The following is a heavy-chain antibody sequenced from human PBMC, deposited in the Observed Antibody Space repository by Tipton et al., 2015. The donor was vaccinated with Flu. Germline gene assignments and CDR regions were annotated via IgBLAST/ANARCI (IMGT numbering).Heavy chain of an antibody. Sequence: SLRLSCAASGFTFDDYAMHWVRQAPGKGLEWVSLISGDGGSTYYADSVKGRFTISRDNSKNSLYLQMNSLRTEDTALYYCAKGRNSVLRFLEWPWFDPWGQGTLVTVSS. V-gene: IGHV3-43*02. J-gene: IGHJ5*02. CDR1: GFTFDDYA. CDR3: AKGRNSVLRFLEWPWFDP. D-gene: IGHD3-3*01. CDR2: ISGDGGST.